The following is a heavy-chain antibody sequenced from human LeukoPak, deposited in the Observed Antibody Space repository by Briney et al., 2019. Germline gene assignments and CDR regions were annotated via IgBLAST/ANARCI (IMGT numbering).Heavy chain of an antibody. Sequence: SETLSLTCAVFGGSFSGYYWSWIRQPPGKGLEWIGRINHGGSTNYNPSLKSRVTISVDTSKNQFSLKLSSVTAADTAVYYCARGDSSGWYVYWGQGTLVTVSS. CDR1: GGSFSGYY. J-gene: IGHJ4*02. D-gene: IGHD6-19*01. CDR2: INHGGST. V-gene: IGHV4-34*01. CDR3: ARGDSSGWYVY.